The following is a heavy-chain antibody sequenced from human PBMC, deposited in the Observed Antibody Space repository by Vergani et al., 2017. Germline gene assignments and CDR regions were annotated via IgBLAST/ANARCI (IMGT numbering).Heavy chain of an antibody. D-gene: IGHD3-22*01. V-gene: IGHV1-69*13. CDR3: ARGGYYDSSGYFPFDY. CDR2: IIPIFCTA. CDR1: GGTFSSYA. Sequence: QVQLVQSGSEVKKPGSSVKVSCKASGGTFSSYAISWVRQAPGQGLEWMGRIIPIFCTANYAQKFQGRVTITADESTSTAYMELSSLRSEDTAVYYCARGGYYDSSGYFPFDYWGQGTLVTVSS. J-gene: IGHJ4*02.